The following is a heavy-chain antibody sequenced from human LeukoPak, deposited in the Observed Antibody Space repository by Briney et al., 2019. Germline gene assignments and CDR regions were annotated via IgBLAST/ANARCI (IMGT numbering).Heavy chain of an antibody. CDR1: GFTFSSYS. CDR3: ARGGSYLSAFDI. Sequence: GGSLRLSCAASGFTFSSYSMSWVRQAPGKGLEWVSIIYSGGSTFYADSVKGRFTISRDNSKNTLYLQMNSLRAEDTAVYYCARGGSYLSAFDIWGQGTMVTVSS. CDR2: IYSGGST. J-gene: IGHJ3*02. D-gene: IGHD1-26*01. V-gene: IGHV3-53*01.